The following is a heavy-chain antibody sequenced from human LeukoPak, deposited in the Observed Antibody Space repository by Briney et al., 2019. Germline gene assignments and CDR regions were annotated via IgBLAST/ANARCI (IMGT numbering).Heavy chain of an antibody. CDR3: AKDTTLVLDAFDI. V-gene: IGHV3-23*01. J-gene: IGHJ3*02. CDR1: GFTLSSYA. Sequence: GGSLRLSCAVSGFTLSSYAMSWVRQAPGKGLEWVSGNSGSGGSTYYADSVKGRFTISRDNSKNTLYLQVNSLRAEDTAVYYCAKDTTLVLDAFDIWGQGTMVTVSS. CDR2: NSGSGGST. D-gene: IGHD1-1*01.